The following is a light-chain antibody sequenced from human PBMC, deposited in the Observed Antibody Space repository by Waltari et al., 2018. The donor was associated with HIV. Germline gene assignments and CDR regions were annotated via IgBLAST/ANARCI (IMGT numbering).Light chain of an antibody. V-gene: IGLV1-40*01. J-gene: IGLJ2*01. Sequence: QPVLTQPPSVSGAPGQRVTISCTGTSSNLEAGFDVHWYQQPPGTAPKLLLYGNTNRPSGVPDRFSGSKSGTSASLAITGLQAEDEADYYCQSYDSSLSGLLFGGGTKLTVL. CDR3: QSYDSSLSGLL. CDR2: GNT. CDR1: SSNLEAGFD.